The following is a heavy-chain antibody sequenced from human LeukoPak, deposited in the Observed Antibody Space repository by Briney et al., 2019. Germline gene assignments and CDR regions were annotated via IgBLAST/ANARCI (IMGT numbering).Heavy chain of an antibody. Sequence: GGSLRLSCAASGFTFSSYAMSWVRQAPGKGLEWVSAISGSGGSTYYADSVKGRFTISRDNSKNTLYLQMNSLRAEDTAVYYCAKAPAAGPGPYWYYYYYGMDVWGQGTTVTVSS. V-gene: IGHV3-23*01. CDR3: AKAPAAGPGPYWYYYYYGMDV. J-gene: IGHJ6*02. D-gene: IGHD6-13*01. CDR2: ISGSGGST. CDR1: GFTFSSYA.